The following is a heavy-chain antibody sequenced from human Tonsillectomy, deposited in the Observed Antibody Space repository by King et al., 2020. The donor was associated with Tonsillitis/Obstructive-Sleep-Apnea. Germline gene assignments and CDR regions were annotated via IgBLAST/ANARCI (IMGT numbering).Heavy chain of an antibody. Sequence: QLVQSGAEVKKPGASVKVSCKASGYTLTTYAMHWVRQAPGQRLEWMGWINAGNGNTKYSQKFQGRVTITRDTSASTAYLGLSSLRSEDTAVYYCARDLVATGYMDVWGKGTTVTVSS. D-gene: IGHD5-12*01. CDR3: ARDLVATGYMDV. V-gene: IGHV1-3*01. CDR1: GYTLTTYA. CDR2: INAGNGNT. J-gene: IGHJ6*03.